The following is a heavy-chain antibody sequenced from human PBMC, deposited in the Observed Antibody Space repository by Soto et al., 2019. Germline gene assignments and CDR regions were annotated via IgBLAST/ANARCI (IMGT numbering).Heavy chain of an antibody. Sequence: SMRLSCSASGFTFSSYAMSWVRQAPGKGLEWVSAISGSGGSTYYADSVKGRFTISRDNSKNTLYLQMNSLRAEDTAVYYCAKDTASLDYYYYYGMDVWGQGTTVTVSS. CDR3: AKDTASLDYYYYYGMDV. D-gene: IGHD3-16*01. CDR1: GFTFSSYA. J-gene: IGHJ6*02. CDR2: ISGSGGST. V-gene: IGHV3-23*01.